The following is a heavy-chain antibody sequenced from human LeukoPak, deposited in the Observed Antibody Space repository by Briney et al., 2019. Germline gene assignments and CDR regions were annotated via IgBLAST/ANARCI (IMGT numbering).Heavy chain of an antibody. D-gene: IGHD3-22*01. CDR3: ARDKKWLNAFDI. J-gene: IGHJ3*02. V-gene: IGHV4-39*07. Sequence: SETLSLTCTVSGGSISSSSYYWGWIRQPPGKGLEWIGSIYYSGSTYYNPSLKSRVTISVDTSKNQFSLKLSSVTAADTAVYYCARDKKWLNAFDIWGQGTMVTVSS. CDR2: IYYSGST. CDR1: GGSISSSSYY.